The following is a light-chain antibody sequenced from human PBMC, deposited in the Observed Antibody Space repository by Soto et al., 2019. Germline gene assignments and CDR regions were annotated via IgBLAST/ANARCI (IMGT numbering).Light chain of an antibody. CDR3: TSYTPTGALV. V-gene: IGLV2-14*01. J-gene: IGLJ6*01. CDR1: NTDVGGYNY. Sequence: ASVSGSPGQSITVSCTGTNTDVGGYNYVSWYQHRPGKAPRLMIYEVRNRLSGVSNRFSGSKSGNTASLTISGLQSEDEADYYCTSYTPTGALVFGSGTKLTVL. CDR2: EVR.